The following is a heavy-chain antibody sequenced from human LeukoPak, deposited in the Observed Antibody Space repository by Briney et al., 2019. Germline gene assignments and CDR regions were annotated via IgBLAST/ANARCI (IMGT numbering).Heavy chain of an antibody. V-gene: IGHV3-30*02. J-gene: IGHJ4*02. CDR1: GFTFSSYG. Sequence: GGSLRLSCAASGFTFSSYGMHWVRQAPGKGLEWVAFIRYDGSNKYYADTVKGRFTISRDNSKNTLYLQMNSLRAEDTAVYYCAKVTYYYDSSGYYYFDYWGQGTLVTVSS. D-gene: IGHD3-22*01. CDR3: AKVTYYYDSSGYYYFDY. CDR2: IRYDGSNK.